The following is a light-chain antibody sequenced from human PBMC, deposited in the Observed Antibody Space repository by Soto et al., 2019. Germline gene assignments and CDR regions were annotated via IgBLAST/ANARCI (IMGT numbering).Light chain of an antibody. CDR2: GNS. J-gene: IGLJ2*01. V-gene: IGLV1-40*01. Sequence: QAVVTQPPSVSGAPGQRVTISCTGSSSNIGAGYDVHWYQQLPGTAPKLLIYGNSNRPSGVPDRFSGSKSGTSASLAITGXXXXXXXXYYCQSYDSSLSVLFGGGTKLTVL. CDR3: QSYDSSLSVL. CDR1: SSNIGAGYD.